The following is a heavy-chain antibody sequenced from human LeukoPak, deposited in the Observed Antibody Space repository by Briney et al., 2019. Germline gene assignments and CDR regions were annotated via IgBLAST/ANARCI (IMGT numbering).Heavy chain of an antibody. CDR1: GFSIDDYA. D-gene: IGHD6-13*01. CDR2: ISWNSGTI. J-gene: IGHJ4*02. CDR3: AKDLSGDSSSWYYFDS. V-gene: IGHV3-9*01. Sequence: PGRSLRLPCAASGFSIDDYAMHWVRQAPGKGLEWVSGISWNSGTIAYADSVKGRFTISRDNAKNSLYLQMNSLRAEDTALYYCAKDLSGDSSSWYYFDSWGQGTLVTVSS.